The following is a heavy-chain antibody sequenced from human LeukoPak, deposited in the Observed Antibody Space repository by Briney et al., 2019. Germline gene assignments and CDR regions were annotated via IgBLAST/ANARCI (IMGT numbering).Heavy chain of an antibody. CDR3: ARWSGVSSTSCYDY. V-gene: IGHV4-34*01. Sequence: SETLSLTCAVYGGSFSGYYWSWIRHPPGKGLEWIGEINHSGSTNYNPSLKSRVTISVDTSKDQFSLKLSSVTAADTAVYYCARWSGVSSTSCYDYWGQGTLVTVSS. CDR1: GGSFSGYY. D-gene: IGHD2-2*01. CDR2: INHSGST. J-gene: IGHJ4*02.